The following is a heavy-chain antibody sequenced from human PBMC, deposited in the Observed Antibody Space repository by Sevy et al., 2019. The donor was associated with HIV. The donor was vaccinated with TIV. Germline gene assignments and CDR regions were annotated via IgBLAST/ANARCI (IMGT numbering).Heavy chain of an antibody. CDR1: GFTFSSYS. D-gene: IGHD6-19*01. CDR2: ISSSSDSSRTL. CDR3: ARPDLSGWYFDF. Sequence: GGSLRLSCVASGFTFSSYSMNWVRQAPGKGLEWVSYISSSSDSSRTLYYADSVKGRFSICRANAKNSVHLQMTSLRVEDTAVYYCARPDLSGWYFDFWGQGTLVTVSS. J-gene: IGHJ4*01. V-gene: IGHV3-48*01.